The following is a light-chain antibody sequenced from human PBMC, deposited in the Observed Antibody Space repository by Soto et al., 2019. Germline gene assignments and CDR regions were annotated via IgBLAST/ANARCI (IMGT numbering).Light chain of an antibody. CDR1: QGISSY. CDR2: AAS. V-gene: IGKV1-8*01. CDR3: QQYYSYPLT. Sequence: IRMTQSPSSFSESTGDRVTITCRASQGISSYLAWYQQKPGKAPKLLIYAASTLQSGVPSRFSGSGSGTDFTLTISCLQSEDFATYYCQQYYSYPLTFGPGT. J-gene: IGKJ3*01.